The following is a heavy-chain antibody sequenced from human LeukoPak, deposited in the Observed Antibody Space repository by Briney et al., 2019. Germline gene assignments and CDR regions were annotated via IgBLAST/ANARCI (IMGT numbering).Heavy chain of an antibody. CDR2: IYAGDSST. Sequence: GESLQISCKGSGFPFITYSFAWVRQMPGKGLEWMGVIYAGDSSTRYSPSFQGQVTISVDKSISTAYLQWSSLKASDSAIYYCARHSCYDSWGQGTLVTVSS. V-gene: IGHV5-51*01. D-gene: IGHD3-16*01. CDR1: GFPFITYS. J-gene: IGHJ4*02. CDR3: ARHSCYDS.